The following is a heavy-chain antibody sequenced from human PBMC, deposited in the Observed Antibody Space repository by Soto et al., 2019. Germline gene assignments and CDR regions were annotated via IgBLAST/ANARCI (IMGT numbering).Heavy chain of an antibody. Sequence: PGESLKISCKGSGYSFTSYWISWVRQMPGKGLEWMGRIDPSDSYTNYSPSFQGHVTISADKSISTAYLQWSSLRASDTAMYYCESDSGAYYYNGMDVWGQGTTVTFSS. D-gene: IGHD5-12*01. V-gene: IGHV5-10-1*01. J-gene: IGHJ6*02. CDR3: ESDSGAYYYNGMDV. CDR1: GYSFTSYW. CDR2: IDPSDSYT.